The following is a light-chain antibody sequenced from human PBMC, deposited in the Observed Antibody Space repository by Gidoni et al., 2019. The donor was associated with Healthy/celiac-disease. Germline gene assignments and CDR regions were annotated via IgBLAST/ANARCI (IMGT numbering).Light chain of an antibody. CDR1: SSDVGGYNY. J-gene: IGLJ1*01. Sequence: QSALTQPPSASWSPVQSLTISCTGTSSDVGGYNYVSWYQQHPGKAPKLMIYEVSKRPSGVHDRFSGSKSGNTASLTVTGLQAEDEADYYCSSYAGSKNFVFGTGTKVTVL. CDR2: EVS. V-gene: IGLV2-8*01. CDR3: SSYAGSKNFV.